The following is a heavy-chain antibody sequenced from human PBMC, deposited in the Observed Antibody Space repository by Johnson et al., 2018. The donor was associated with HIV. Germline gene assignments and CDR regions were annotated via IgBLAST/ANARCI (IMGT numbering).Heavy chain of an antibody. CDR1: GFNFDDYA. CDR3: ARDPTTHNSRLTGDFGAFDI. D-gene: IGHD7-27*01. CDR2: FYRNGGSA. J-gene: IGHJ3*02. Sequence: VQLVESGGGVVRPGGSLRLSCAASGFNFDDYAMSWVRQVPGKGLEGVSGFYRNGGSAGYAASVKGRFTISRDNAENSLYLQMNSLTAEDTALYYCARDPTTHNSRLTGDFGAFDIWGQGTMVTVSS. V-gene: IGHV3-20*04.